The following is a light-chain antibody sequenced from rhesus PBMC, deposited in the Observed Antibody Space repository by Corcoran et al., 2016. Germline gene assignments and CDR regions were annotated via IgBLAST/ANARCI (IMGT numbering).Light chain of an antibody. J-gene: IGKJ3*01. Sequence: DIQMTQSPSSLSASVGDRVTITCRASENVNNYLNWHPQKPGKAPKLLIYKASTLQSGVPSRFSGSGSGTDYTFTISSLQPEDVATNYFQHGCGTRFTFGPGTKLDIK. CDR2: KAS. CDR1: ENVNNY. CDR3: QHGCGTRFT. V-gene: IGKV1-74*01.